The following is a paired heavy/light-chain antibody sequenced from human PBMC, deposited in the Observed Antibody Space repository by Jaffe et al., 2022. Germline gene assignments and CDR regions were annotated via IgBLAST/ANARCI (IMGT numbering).Heavy chain of an antibody. Sequence: QELLVESGGGVVQPGGSLRLSCAASGFNFGGYDMQWVRQAPGKGPEWVAFIGSEQYYADSVRGRFTISRDKSRKMLYLQMNSLRSDDTAIYYCVKGLRVATMTYFDSWGQGTLVTVSS. CDR3: VKGLRVATMTYFDS. V-gene: IGHV3-30*02. CDR1: GFNFGGYD. CDR2: IGSEQ. D-gene: IGHD5-12*01. J-gene: IGHJ4*02.
Light chain of an antibody. V-gene: IGKV1-6*01. CDR2: GAS. J-gene: IGKJ1*01. CDR3: LQDSNYVWT. Sequence: AIQMTQSPSSLSASVGDRVTITCRASQGIRNDLGWYQQKPGKAPRLLIYGASTLHTGVPSRFSGSGSGTDFTLTISSLQPEDFATYYCLQDSNYVWTFGQGTKVEI. CDR1: QGIRND.